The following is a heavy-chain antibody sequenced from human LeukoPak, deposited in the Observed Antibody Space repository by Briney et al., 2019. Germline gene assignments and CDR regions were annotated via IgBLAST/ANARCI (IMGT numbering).Heavy chain of an antibody. V-gene: IGHV1-69*13. CDR3: ATGGSTIRAIIIRPKPLAY. J-gene: IGHJ4*02. CDR1: GFTSSSYS. Sequence: SVKVSCKASGFTSSSYSITWVRQAPGQGLEWMGEIIPVFRTTNYAQRFQGRVIITADASTGTAYMELNSLKSDDTAVYYCATGGSTIRAIIIRPKPLAYWGQGTLVTVSS. D-gene: IGHD5/OR15-5a*01. CDR2: IIPVFRTT.